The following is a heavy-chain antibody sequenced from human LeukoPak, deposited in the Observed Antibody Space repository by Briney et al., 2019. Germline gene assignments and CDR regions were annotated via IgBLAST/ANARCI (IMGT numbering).Heavy chain of an antibody. CDR3: AKEGDYDSSGYYYFDY. CDR1: GFTFSSYA. V-gene: IGHV3-30*04. D-gene: IGHD3-22*01. J-gene: IGHJ4*02. Sequence: PGGSLRLSCAASGFTFSSYAMHWVRQAPGKGLEWVAVISYDGSNKYYADSVKGRFTISRDNSKNTLYLQMNSLRAEDTAVYYCAKEGDYDSSGYYYFDYWGQGTLVTVSS. CDR2: ISYDGSNK.